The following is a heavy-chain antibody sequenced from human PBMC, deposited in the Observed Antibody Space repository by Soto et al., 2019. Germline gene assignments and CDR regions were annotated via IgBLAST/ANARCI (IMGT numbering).Heavy chain of an antibody. Sequence: PSETLSLTCTVSGGPISSYYWSWIRQPPGKGLEWIGYIYYSGSTNYNPSLKSRVTISVDTSKNQFSLKLSSVTAADTAVYYCARDGGRMDVWGQGTTVTVSS. CDR1: GGPISSYY. CDR3: ARDGGRMDV. J-gene: IGHJ6*02. D-gene: IGHD3-3*01. V-gene: IGHV4-59*01. CDR2: IYYSGST.